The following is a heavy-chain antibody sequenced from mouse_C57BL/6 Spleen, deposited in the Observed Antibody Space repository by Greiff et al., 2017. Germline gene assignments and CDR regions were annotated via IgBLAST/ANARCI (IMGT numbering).Heavy chain of an antibody. CDR2: IDPENGDT. Sequence: EVKVEESGAELVRPGASVKLSCTASGFNIKDDYMHWVKQRPEQGLEWIGWIDPENGDTEYASKFQGKATITADTSSNTAYLQLSSLTSEDTAVYYCTTRGFITTVVATGWYFDVWGTGTTVTVSS. D-gene: IGHD1-1*01. J-gene: IGHJ1*03. CDR3: TTRGFITTVVATGWYFDV. V-gene: IGHV14-4*01. CDR1: GFNIKDDY.